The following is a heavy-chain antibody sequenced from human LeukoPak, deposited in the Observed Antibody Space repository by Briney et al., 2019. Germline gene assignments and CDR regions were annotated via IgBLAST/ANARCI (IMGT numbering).Heavy chain of an antibody. CDR1: GFTFSSYS. J-gene: IGHJ4*02. D-gene: IGHD3-3*01. CDR2: ISSSSSTI. CDR3: ARGGYYDFWSGHGHGPFDY. V-gene: IGHV3-48*01. Sequence: GGSLRLSCAASGFTFSSYSMNWVRQAPGKGLEWVSYISSSSSTIYYADSVKGRFTISRDNAKNSLYLQMNSLRAEDTAVYYCARGGYYDFWSGHGHGPFDYWGQGPLVTVSS.